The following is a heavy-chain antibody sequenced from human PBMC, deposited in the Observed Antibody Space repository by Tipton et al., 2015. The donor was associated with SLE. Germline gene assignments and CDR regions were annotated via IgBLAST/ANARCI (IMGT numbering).Heavy chain of an antibody. D-gene: IGHD3-22*01. CDR1: GFTFSSYG. Sequence: SLRLSCAASGFTFSSYGMHWVRQAPGKGLEWVAVIWYDGSNKYYADSVKGRFTISRDNYKNTLYLQMNSLRAEDTAVYYCARGASYYYDSRGYYYVDVYDYWAQGPLVTVSS. J-gene: IGHJ4*02. V-gene: IGHV3-33*01. CDR2: IWYDGSNK. CDR3: ARGASYYYDSRGYYYVDVYDY.